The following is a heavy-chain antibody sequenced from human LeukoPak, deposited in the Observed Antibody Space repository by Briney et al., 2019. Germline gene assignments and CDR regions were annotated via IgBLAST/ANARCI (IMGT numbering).Heavy chain of an antibody. CDR1: GDSVSSSSAT. J-gene: IGHJ6*02. CDR2: TYYKSKWYN. CDR3: AREGVTLVRGVVLDYYGMGV. V-gene: IGHV6-1*01. D-gene: IGHD3-10*01. Sequence: SQTLSPTCAISGDSVSSSSATWNWIRQSPSRGLEWLGRTYYKSKWYNDYAVSVKSRITINPDTSSNQFSLQLNSVTPEDTAVYYCAREGVTLVRGVVLDYYGMGVWGQGTTVTVSS.